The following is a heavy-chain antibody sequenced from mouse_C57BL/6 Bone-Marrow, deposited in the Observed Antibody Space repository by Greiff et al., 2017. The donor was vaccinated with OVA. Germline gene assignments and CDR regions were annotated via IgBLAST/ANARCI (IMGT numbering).Heavy chain of an antibody. CDR2: ISSGSSTI. D-gene: IGHD1-1*01. V-gene: IGHV5-17*01. J-gene: IGHJ2*02. Sequence: DVMLVESGGGLVKPGGSLKLSCAASGFTFSDYGMHWVRQAPEKGLEWVAYISSGSSTIYYADTVKGRFTISRDNAKNTLCLQMTSLRSEDTAMYYCARITTVVEVDYWGQGTSLTVSS. CDR1: GFTFSDYG. CDR3: ARITTVVEVDY.